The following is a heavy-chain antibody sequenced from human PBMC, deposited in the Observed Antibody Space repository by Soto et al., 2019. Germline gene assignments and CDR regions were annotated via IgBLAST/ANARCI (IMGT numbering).Heavy chain of an antibody. V-gene: IGHV1-3*05. CDR3: ARCIVVVTALDY. CDR2: INAGNGNT. D-gene: IGHD2-21*02. J-gene: IGHJ4*02. Sequence: QVQLVQSGAEEKKPGASVKVSCKASGYTFTSYAMHWVRQAPGQRLEWMGWINAGNGNTKYSQKFQGRVTITRDTSASTAYIELSSLRSEDTAVYYCARCIVVVTALDYWGQGTLVTVSS. CDR1: GYTFTSYA.